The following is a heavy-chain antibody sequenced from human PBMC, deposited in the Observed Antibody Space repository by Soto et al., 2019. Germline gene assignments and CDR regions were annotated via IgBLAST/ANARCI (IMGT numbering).Heavy chain of an antibody. V-gene: IGHV3-21*01. D-gene: IGHD1-1*01. CDR2: ISSSSSYI. CDR1: GFTFSSYS. J-gene: IGHJ3*02. CDR3: ARTGTTNAFDI. Sequence: PGRSLRLSCAASGFTFSSYSMNWVRQAPGKGLAWVSSISSSSSYIYYADSVKGRFTISRDNAKNSLYLQMNSLRAEDTAVYYCARTGTTNAFDIWGQGTMVTVSS.